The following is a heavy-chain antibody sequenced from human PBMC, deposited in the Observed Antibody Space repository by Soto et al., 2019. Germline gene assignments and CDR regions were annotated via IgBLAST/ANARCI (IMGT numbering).Heavy chain of an antibody. D-gene: IGHD3-3*01. J-gene: IGHJ5*02. V-gene: IGHV4-34*01. CDR2: INHSGSS. CDR3: AKGGRFTDGPGGYTWFDP. Sequence: LSLTCAVFGGSLSGYYWIWIRQSPGKGLEWIGEINHSGSSNYNPSLKSRVTISVDTSKSQFSLRLDSVTAAETAVYYCAKGGRFTDGPGGYTWFDPWGQGTLVTVSS. CDR1: GGSLSGYY.